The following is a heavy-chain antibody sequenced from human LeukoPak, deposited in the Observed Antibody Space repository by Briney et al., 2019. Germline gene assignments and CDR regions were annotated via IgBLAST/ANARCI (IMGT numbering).Heavy chain of an antibody. V-gene: IGHV3-23*01. CDR3: ANPMVRGVTQYFQH. CDR1: GFTFSSYA. CDR2: ISGSGGST. J-gene: IGHJ1*01. Sequence: GGSLRLSCAASGFTFSSYAMSWVRQAPGKGLEWVSAISGSGGSTYYADSVKGRFTISRDNSKNTLYLQMNSLRAEDTAVYYCANPMVRGVTQYFQHWGQGTLVTVSS. D-gene: IGHD3-10*01.